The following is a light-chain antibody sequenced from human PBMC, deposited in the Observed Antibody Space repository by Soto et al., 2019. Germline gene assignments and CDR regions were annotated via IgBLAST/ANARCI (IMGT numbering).Light chain of an antibody. CDR1: SSNIGAGYD. V-gene: IGLV1-40*01. CDR2: GNS. CDR3: QSYDSSLSGYV. J-gene: IGLJ1*01. Sequence: QRVTISCTGSSSNIGAGYDVHWYQQLPGTAPKLLIYGNSNRPSGVPDRFSGSKSGTSASLAITGLQAEDEADYYCQSYDSSLSGYVFGTGTKVTVL.